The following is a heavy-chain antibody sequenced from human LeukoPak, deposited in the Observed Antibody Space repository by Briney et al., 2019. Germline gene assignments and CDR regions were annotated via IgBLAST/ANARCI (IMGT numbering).Heavy chain of an antibody. J-gene: IGHJ4*02. D-gene: IGHD6-19*01. CDR2: IYYSGST. V-gene: IGHV4-59*08. CDR1: GGSISGYY. Sequence: SEPLSLTCTVSGGSISGYYWSWIRQPPGKGLEWIGYIYYSGSTNYNPSLKSRVTISVDTSKNQFSLKLSSVTAADTAVYYCTRLDLSSGWTVVGFWGQGTLVTVSS. CDR3: TRLDLSSGWTVVGF.